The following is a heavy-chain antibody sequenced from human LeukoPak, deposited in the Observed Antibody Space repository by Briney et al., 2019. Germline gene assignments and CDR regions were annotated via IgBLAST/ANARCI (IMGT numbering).Heavy chain of an antibody. D-gene: IGHD1/OR15-1a*01. CDR1: RYSYFNHG. CDR3: ARDQQQGDHYSFYYMDF. V-gene: IGHV1-18*01. J-gene: IGHJ6*03. Sequence: GSVQDSRKCSRYSYFNHGFTRVRQAAGQGLDWIGWINPHKGNTNYQQRLQGRLIMTTDASTSTAYMELRDLRSDDTAIYYCARDQQQGDHYSFYYMDFWGEGTTVIVSS. CDR2: INPHKGNT.